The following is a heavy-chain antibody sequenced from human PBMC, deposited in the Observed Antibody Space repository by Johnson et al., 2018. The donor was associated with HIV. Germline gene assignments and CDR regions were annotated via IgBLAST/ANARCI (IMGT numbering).Heavy chain of an antibody. CDR1: GFTFSTYA. Sequence: QVQLVESGGGVVQPGRSLRLSCAASGFTFSTYAMHWVRQAPGKGLEWVSFIRFDGSNKYYADSVKGRFTISRDNSNNTRYLQINSLRVEDTALYLLARGRVSMKVVDRRWGGFDFWGQGTKVTVSS. CDR3: ARGRVSMKVVDRRWGGFDF. J-gene: IGHJ3*01. D-gene: IGHD3-22*01. V-gene: IGHV3-30*02. CDR2: IRFDGSNK.